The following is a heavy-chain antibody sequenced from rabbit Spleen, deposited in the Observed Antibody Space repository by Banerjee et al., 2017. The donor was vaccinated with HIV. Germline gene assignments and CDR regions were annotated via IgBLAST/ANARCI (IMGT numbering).Heavy chain of an antibody. D-gene: IGHD4-2*01. CDR1: GIDFSSGYD. CDR2: IDTGSGGT. J-gene: IGHJ4*01. V-gene: IGHV1S47*01. Sequence: QEQLVESGGGLVQPEGSLTLTCKASGIDFSSGYDMCWVRQAPGKGLEWIGCIDTGSGGTAYPSWARGRCTISRSTSLNTVTLQLNSLTAADTATYFCARDGYGGGNAAAYFNLWGPGTLVTVS. CDR3: ARDGYGGGNAAAYFNL.